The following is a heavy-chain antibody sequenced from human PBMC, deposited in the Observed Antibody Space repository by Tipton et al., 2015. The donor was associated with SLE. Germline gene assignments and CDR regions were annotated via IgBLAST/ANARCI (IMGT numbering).Heavy chain of an antibody. J-gene: IGHJ6*03. CDR1: GGSISSSSYY. Sequence: LRLPCTVSGGSISSSSYYWGWIRQPPGKGLEWIGRIYYSGSSYYNPSLKSRVTISVDTSKNQFSLKLSSVTAADTAVYYCARASGGANYYYMDVWGKGTTVTVSS. V-gene: IGHV4-39*07. D-gene: IGHD3-16*01. CDR3: ARASGGANYYYMDV. CDR2: IYYSGSS.